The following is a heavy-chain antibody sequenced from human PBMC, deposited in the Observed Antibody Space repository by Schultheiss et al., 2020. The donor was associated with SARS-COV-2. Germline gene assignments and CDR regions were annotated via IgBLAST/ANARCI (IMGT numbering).Heavy chain of an antibody. Sequence: GGSLRLSCAASGFTFDDYGMSWVRQAPGKGLEWVSGINWNGGSTGYADSVKGRFTISRDNAKNSLYLQMDSLRSEDTAVYYCARDYGAFKLDYWGQGTLVTVS. V-gene: IGHV3-20*04. CDR2: INWNGGST. CDR3: ARDYGAFKLDY. CDR1: GFTFDDYG. D-gene: IGHD4/OR15-4a*01. J-gene: IGHJ4*02.